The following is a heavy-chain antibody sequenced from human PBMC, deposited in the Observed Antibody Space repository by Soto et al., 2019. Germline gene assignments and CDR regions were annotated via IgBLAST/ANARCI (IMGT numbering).Heavy chain of an antibody. CDR2: IYYSGST. CDR1: GGSISSGNYY. J-gene: IGHJ4*02. CDR3: ARGGPQITFGGVIVIPHFDY. V-gene: IGHV4-61*01. D-gene: IGHD3-16*02. Sequence: PSETLSLTCTVSGGSISSGNYYWSWIRQPPGKGLEWIGYIYYSGSTNYNPSLKSRVTISVDTSKNQFSLKLSSVTAADTAVYYCARGGPQITFGGVIVIPHFDYWGQGTLVTVSS.